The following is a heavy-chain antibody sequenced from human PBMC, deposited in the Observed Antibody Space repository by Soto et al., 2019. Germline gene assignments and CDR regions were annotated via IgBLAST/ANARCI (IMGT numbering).Heavy chain of an antibody. J-gene: IGHJ4*02. V-gene: IGHV3-30-3*01. CDR3: ARDSDPHYYDSSGYPPLDFDY. D-gene: IGHD3-22*01. Sequence: QAGGSLRLSCAASGFTFSSYAMHWVRQAPGKGLEWVAVISYDGSNKYYADSVKGRFTISRDNSKNTLYLQMNSLRAEDTAVYYCARDSDPHYYDSSGYPPLDFDYWGQGTLVTVSS. CDR2: ISYDGSNK. CDR1: GFTFSSYA.